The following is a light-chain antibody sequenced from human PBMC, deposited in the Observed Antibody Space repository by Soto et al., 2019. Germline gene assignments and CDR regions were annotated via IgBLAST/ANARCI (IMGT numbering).Light chain of an antibody. CDR2: RNN. CDR3: ATWDDTMRGYV. J-gene: IGLJ1*01. CDR1: TSNIGNHY. V-gene: IGLV1-47*01. Sequence: QSVLTQPPSASGTPGQMVSISCSGSTSNIGNHYVFWYQHLPGTAPKLLIFRNNQRPSGVPDRFSGSGSGTSASLAISGLRSEDEADHYCATWDDTMRGYVFGTGTKVTVL.